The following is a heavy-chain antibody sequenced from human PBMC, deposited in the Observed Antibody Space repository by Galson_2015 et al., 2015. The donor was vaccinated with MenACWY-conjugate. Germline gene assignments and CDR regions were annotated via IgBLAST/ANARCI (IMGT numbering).Heavy chain of an antibody. V-gene: IGHV4-39*07. D-gene: IGHD3-10*01. CDR2: INYSGST. CDR3: ARDVRAGYGELWDV. CDR1: DDSLHSPTFH. J-gene: IGHJ6*02. Sequence: GTLTLTCTVSDDSLHSPTFHWGWIRQPPGKGLEWIGSINYSGSTYYKPSLKSRVAISLDPPKKQFSLNLYSVTAADTAIYYCARDVRAGYGELWDVWGQGTTVTVSS.